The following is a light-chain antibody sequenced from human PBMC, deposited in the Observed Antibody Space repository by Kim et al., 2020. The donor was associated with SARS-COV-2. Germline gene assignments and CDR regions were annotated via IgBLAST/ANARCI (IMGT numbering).Light chain of an antibody. CDR1: QSVSTY. J-gene: IGKJ1*01. Sequence: EIVLTQSPATLSLSPGQSATLSCRASQSVSTYLAWYQQKPGQAPRLLIYGASNRAAGVPVRFSGSGSGTDFTLTISRLAPEDFAVYYCQQRGDWPPWTFGQGTKLEI. CDR2: GAS. CDR3: QQRGDWPPWT. V-gene: IGKV3-11*01.